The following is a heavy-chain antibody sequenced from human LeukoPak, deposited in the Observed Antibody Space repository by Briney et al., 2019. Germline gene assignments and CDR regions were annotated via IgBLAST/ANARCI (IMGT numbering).Heavy chain of an antibody. Sequence: PSETLSLTCTVSGYSISSGYYWSWIRQPPGKGLEWIGYIYYSGSTNYNPSLKSRVTISVDTSKNQFSLKLSSVTAADTAVYYCARKKTSGWYFDYWGQGTLVTVSS. CDR3: ARKKTSGWYFDY. CDR1: GYSISSGYY. CDR2: IYYSGST. J-gene: IGHJ4*02. D-gene: IGHD6-19*01. V-gene: IGHV4-61*01.